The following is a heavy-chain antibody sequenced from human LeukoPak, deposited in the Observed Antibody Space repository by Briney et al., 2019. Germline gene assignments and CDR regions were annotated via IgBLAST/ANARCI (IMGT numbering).Heavy chain of an antibody. J-gene: IGHJ5*01. Sequence: RGSLRLSCAASEFSVGSNYMTWVRQAPGKVLEWVSLIYSGGSTYYADSVKGRFTISRDNSKNTLYLQMNSLRAEDTAVYYCTRDDVLTDDWFDSWGQGTLVTVSS. CDR2: IYSGGST. CDR3: TRDDVLTDDWFDS. CDR1: EFSVGSNY. D-gene: IGHD3-9*01. V-gene: IGHV3-66*01.